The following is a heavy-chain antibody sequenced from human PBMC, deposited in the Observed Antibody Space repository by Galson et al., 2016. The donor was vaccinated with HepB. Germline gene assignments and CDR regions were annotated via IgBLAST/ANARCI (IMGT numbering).Heavy chain of an antibody. V-gene: IGHV6-1*01. J-gene: IGHJ4*02. D-gene: IGHD5-12*01. CDR2: TYYKLKWYN. CDR1: GDSVSSNNVA. Sequence: CAISGDSVSSNNVAWNWIRQSPSRGLEWLGRTYYKLKWYNDYAVSVKSRITIKPDTPKNQFSLQLNSVTPDDTAVYFCVRESGYNYFDFWGQGALVTVSS. CDR3: VRESGYNYFDF.